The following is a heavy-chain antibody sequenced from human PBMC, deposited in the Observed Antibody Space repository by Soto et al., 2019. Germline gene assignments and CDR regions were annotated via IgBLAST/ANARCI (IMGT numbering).Heavy chain of an antibody. V-gene: IGHV3-48*02. Sequence: PGGSVRLSCAASGFTFSSYGMHWVRQAPGKGLEWVSYICSSSSNIYYADSVKGRFAISRDNAKNSLYLQMNSLRDDDTAVYYCAREDPWSANADDMDVWGQGTTVTVSS. CDR1: GFTFSSYG. J-gene: IGHJ6*02. CDR3: AREDPWSANADDMDV. D-gene: IGHD3-3*01. CDR2: ICSSSSNI.